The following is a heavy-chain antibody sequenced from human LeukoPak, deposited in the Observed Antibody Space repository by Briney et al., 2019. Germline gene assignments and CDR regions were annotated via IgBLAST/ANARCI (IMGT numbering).Heavy chain of an antibody. V-gene: IGHV3-33*01. CDR1: GFTFSSYG. D-gene: IGHD4-11*01. CDR3: AREGGFYSRYNWFDP. Sequence: GGSLRLPCAASGFTFSSYGMHWVRQAPGKGLEWVAVIWYDGSNKYYADSVKGRFTISRDNSKNTLYLQMNSLRAEDTAVYYCAREGGFYSRYNWFDPWGQGTLVTVSS. J-gene: IGHJ5*02. CDR2: IWYDGSNK.